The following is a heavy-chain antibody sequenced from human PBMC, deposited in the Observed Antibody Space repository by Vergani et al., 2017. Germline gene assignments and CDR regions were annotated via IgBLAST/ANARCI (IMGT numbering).Heavy chain of an antibody. CDR3: ARVSCGGDCYSAFDY. V-gene: IGHV1-18*01. Sequence: QVQLVQSGAEVKKPGASVKVSCKASGYTFISYGFSWVRQAPGQGLGWMGWISVYNGNTNYAQKLQGRGTMTTDTSTSTAYMELRSLRSDETAVYYCARVSCGGDCYSAFDYWGQGTLVTVSS. D-gene: IGHD2-21*02. CDR2: ISVYNGNT. CDR1: GYTFISYG. J-gene: IGHJ4*02.